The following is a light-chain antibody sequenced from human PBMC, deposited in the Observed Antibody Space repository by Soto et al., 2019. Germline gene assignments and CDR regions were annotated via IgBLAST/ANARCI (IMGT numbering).Light chain of an antibody. V-gene: IGKV1-5*01. J-gene: IGKJ1*01. CDR2: DAS. CDR1: QSISNR. Sequence: DIQMTQSPSTLSASVGDRVTITCRASQSISNRLAWYHQKPGKTPNLLIYDASSLESGVPSRFSGSGSGTEITLTISSLQPDDFATYYCQQYNSYSETFGQGTKVDIK. CDR3: QQYNSYSET.